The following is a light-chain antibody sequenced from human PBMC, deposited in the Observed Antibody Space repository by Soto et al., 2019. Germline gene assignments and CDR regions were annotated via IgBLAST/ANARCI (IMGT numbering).Light chain of an antibody. CDR1: SSDVGGYNY. CDR2: DVS. Sequence: QSALTQPASVSGSPGQSITISCTGTSSDVGGYNYVSWYQQDPGKAPKLLIFDVSNRPSGVSNRFSGSKSGNTASLTISGLQAEDEADYYCSSYTGSTTVLFGGGTQLTVL. CDR3: SSYTGSTTVL. J-gene: IGLJ2*01. V-gene: IGLV2-14*01.